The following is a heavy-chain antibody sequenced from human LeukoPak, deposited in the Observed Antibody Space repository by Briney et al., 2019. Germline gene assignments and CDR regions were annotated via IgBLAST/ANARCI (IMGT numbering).Heavy chain of an antibody. V-gene: IGHV3-23*01. D-gene: IGHD2-15*01. CDR2: ISGSGGST. Sequence: GGSLRLSCAASGFTFSSYAMSWVRQAPGKGLEWGSAISGSGGSTYYADSVKGRFTISRDNSKNTLYLQRTSLRAEDTAVYYCANTGYCSGGSCYGNWFDPWGQGTLVTVSS. CDR1: GFTFSSYA. J-gene: IGHJ5*02. CDR3: ANTGYCSGGSCYGNWFDP.